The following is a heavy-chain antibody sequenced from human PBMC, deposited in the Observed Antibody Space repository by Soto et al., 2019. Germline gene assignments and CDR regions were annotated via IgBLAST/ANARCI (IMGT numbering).Heavy chain of an antibody. CDR2: ISYDGSNK. J-gene: IGHJ4*02. CDR1: GFTFSSYG. D-gene: IGHD3-10*01. V-gene: IGHV3-30*18. Sequence: SVGSLRLSCAASGFTFSSYGMHWVRQAPGKGLEWVAVISYDGSNKHYADSVKGRFTISRDNSKSTLYLQMNSLRAEDTAVYYCAKPVWYGSGSPPDSWGQGTPVTVSS. CDR3: AKPVWYGSGSPPDS.